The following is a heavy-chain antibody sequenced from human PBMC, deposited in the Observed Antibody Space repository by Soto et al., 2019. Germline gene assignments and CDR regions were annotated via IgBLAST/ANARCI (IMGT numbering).Heavy chain of an antibody. J-gene: IGHJ1*01. CDR1: GGSFSDYY. CDR3: ARGDLRLPGL. CDR2: INHSGTT. Sequence: QVLLQQWGAGLLKPSETLSLTCAVYGGSFSDYYWSWIRQPPGKGLEWIGEINHSGTTNYNPSLKSQVTISVDTSKSQFSLKLSSVTAADTAVYFCARGDLRLPGLWGQGTLVTVSS. V-gene: IGHV4-34*01.